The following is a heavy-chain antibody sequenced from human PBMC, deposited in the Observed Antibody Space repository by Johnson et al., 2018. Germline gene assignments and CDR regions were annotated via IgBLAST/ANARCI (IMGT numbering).Heavy chain of an antibody. Sequence: VQLQESGGGLVQPGGSLRLSCAASGFTFSTYWMHWVRQVPGKGLVWVSRVSTDGTTTTYADSVKGRFTISRDNAKNTLYLQMNSLRAEDTAVYYCAKAPGYGYPNAWGQGTLVTVSS. J-gene: IGHJ4*02. CDR2: VSTDGTTT. CDR1: GFTFSTYW. CDR3: AKAPGYGYPNA. V-gene: IGHV3-74*01. D-gene: IGHD5-18*01.